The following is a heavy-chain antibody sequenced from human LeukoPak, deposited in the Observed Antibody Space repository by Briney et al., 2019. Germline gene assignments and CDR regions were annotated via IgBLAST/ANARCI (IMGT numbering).Heavy chain of an antibody. CDR2: ISAYNGNT. CDR3: ARVGGYYPSHWYFDL. Sequence: ASVKVSCKASGYTFTSYSISWVRQAPGQGLEWMGWISAYNGNTNYAQKLQGRVTMTTDTSTSTAYMELRSLRSDDTAVYYCARVGGYYPSHWYFDLWGRGTLVTVSS. CDR1: GYTFTSYS. D-gene: IGHD3-22*01. J-gene: IGHJ2*01. V-gene: IGHV1-18*01.